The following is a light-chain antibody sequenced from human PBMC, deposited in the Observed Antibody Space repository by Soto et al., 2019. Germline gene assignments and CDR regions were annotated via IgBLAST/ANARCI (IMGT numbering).Light chain of an antibody. CDR1: QSISSW. J-gene: IGKJ1*01. CDR3: QQYNSYSWT. V-gene: IGKV1-5*01. CDR2: DAS. Sequence: DIQMTQSPSTLSASVGDRVTITCRASQSISSWLAWYQQKPGKAPKLLIYDASSLESGVPSRFSGGRSGTELSLTISSLQPDDFATYYCQQYNSYSWTFGQGTKVEIK.